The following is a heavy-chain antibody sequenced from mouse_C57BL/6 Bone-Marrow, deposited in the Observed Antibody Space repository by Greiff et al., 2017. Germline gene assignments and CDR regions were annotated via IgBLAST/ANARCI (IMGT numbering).Heavy chain of an antibody. Sequence: QVQLKQSGAELVRPGASVKLSCKASGYTFTDYYINWVKQRPGQGLEWIARIYPGSGNTYYNEKFKGKATLTAEKSSSTAYMQLSSLTSADSAVYFCARRHYVGGAFAYWGQGTLVTVSA. CDR2: IYPGSGNT. CDR1: GYTFTDYY. V-gene: IGHV1-76*01. J-gene: IGHJ3*01. D-gene: IGHD1-1*02. CDR3: ARRHYVGGAFAY.